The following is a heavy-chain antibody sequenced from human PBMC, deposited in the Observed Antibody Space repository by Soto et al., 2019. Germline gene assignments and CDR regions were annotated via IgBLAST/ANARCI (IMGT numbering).Heavy chain of an antibody. CDR1: ADTFNSYS. Sequence: QVQLVQSGAEVKKPGSSVKVSCKASADTFNSYSLSWLRQAPGQRLEWMGGITPVFGTADYAQSFEDRLTITADDSTSTVDMELSSLISDDTAVYYCARSLEGTTVTNWFDPWGQGALVTVSS. D-gene: IGHD4-17*01. CDR3: ARSLEGTTVTNWFDP. J-gene: IGHJ5*02. V-gene: IGHV1-69*01. CDR2: ITPVFGTA.